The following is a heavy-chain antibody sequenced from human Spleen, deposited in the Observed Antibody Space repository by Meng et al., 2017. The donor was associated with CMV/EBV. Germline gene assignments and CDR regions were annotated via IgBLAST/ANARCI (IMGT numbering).Heavy chain of an antibody. J-gene: IGHJ4*02. Sequence: GGPLRLSCAASGFTFNNYNMNWVRQAPGKGLEWVSSISSSGNYIYYADSVKGRFAISRDNAKNSLYLQMSSLRAGDTAVYYCARAVIATVTAFDFWGQGTLVTVSS. CDR3: ARAVIATVTAFDF. CDR2: ISSSGNYI. V-gene: IGHV3-21*01. D-gene: IGHD4-17*01. CDR1: GFTFNNYN.